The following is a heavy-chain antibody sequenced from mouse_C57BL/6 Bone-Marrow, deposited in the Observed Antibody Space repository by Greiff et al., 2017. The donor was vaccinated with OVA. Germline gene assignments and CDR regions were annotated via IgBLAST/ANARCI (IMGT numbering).Heavy chain of an antibody. J-gene: IGHJ3*01. D-gene: IGHD1-1*01. Sequence: VQLQQSGAELVRPGASVKLSCTASGFNIKDDYMHWVKQRPEQGLEWIGWIDPENGDTEYTSKFQGKATIPADTSSNTAYLQLSSLTSEDTAVYYCTSIYYYGSSSWFAYWGQGTLVTVSA. V-gene: IGHV14-4*01. CDR2: IDPENGDT. CDR1: GFNIKDDY. CDR3: TSIYYYGSSSWFAY.